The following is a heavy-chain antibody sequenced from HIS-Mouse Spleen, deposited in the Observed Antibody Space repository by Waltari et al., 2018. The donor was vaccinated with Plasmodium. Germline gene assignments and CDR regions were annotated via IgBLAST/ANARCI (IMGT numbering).Heavy chain of an antibody. Sequence: QVQLVQSGAEVKKPGASVKVSCKPSGYPFTSYGSSWVRQAPGQGLEWMGWISPNNGNTNFAQKLQGRVTMTTDTSTSTAYMELRSLSSDDTAVYYCARGSAGDAFDIWGQGTMVTVSS. J-gene: IGHJ3*02. CDR2: ISPNNGNT. CDR1: GYPFTSYG. D-gene: IGHD6-19*01. V-gene: IGHV1-18*01. CDR3: ARGSAGDAFDI.